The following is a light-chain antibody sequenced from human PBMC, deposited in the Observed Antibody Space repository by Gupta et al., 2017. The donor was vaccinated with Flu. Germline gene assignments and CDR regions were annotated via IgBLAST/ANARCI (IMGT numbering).Light chain of an antibody. CDR3: QQDYSTPLT. V-gene: IGKV4-1*01. CDR2: WAS. Sequence: DIVMTQSPDSLAVSLGERATINCKSSQSVLFSSSNRNYLAWYRQKPGQSPELLIYWASTRESGVPDQFSGRGSRTQLTLSIRSRQAEAVAVYYSQQDYSTPLTSDQGTRLQIK. CDR1: QSVLFSSSNRNY. J-gene: IGKJ5*01.